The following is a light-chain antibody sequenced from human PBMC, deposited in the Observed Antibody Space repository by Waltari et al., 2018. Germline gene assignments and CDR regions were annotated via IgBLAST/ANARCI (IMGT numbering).Light chain of an antibody. J-gene: IGKJ5*01. CDR1: QEISGY. CDR3: QQYYSYPLT. V-gene: IGKV1-8*01. Sequence: CRASQEISGYLGWYQQKPGEAPKLLIYSASILQSGVSSRFSGSGSETDFTLTISCLQSEDFATYFCQQYYSYPLTFGQGTRVDVK. CDR2: SAS.